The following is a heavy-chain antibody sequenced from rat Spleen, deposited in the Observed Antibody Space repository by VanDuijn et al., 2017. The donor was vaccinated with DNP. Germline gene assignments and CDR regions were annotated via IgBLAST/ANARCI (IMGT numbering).Heavy chain of an antibody. CDR1: GFSLTSYT. CDR3: ANWEY. Sequence: QVQLKESGPGLVQPSQTLSLTCTVSGFSLTSYTVSWVRQPPGKGLEWVAAISSGANTYYNSALKSRLSISRDTSKSQVFLKMNILQTEDTAMYFCANWEYWGQGVMVTVSS. D-gene: IGHD5-1*01. CDR2: ISSGANT. J-gene: IGHJ2*01. V-gene: IGHV2-6*01.